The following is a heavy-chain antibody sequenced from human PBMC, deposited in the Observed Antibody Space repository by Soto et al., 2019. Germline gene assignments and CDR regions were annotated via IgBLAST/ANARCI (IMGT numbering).Heavy chain of an antibody. V-gene: IGHV3-23*01. CDR1: GFTFSTYS. Sequence: EVQLLESGGGLVQPGGSLRLSCAASGFTFSTYSMAWVRQAPGKGLAWVSGLSGGGANTFYADSVKGRFTLSVDNSKNTVYLQMNSLRVEDTAVYYCARWDGYGDEWGQGTLVTVSS. CDR3: ARWDGYGDE. CDR2: LSGGGANT. J-gene: IGHJ4*02. D-gene: IGHD5-12*01.